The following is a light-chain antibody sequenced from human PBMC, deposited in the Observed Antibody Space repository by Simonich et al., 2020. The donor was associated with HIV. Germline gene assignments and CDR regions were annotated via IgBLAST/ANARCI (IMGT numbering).Light chain of an antibody. Sequence: SYVLTQPPSVSVAPGKTARLTCGGNNIGSKSVTWYQQKPGQAPVLVVYDASARPSGIPERFSGSNSGNTATLTISRVEAGDEADYYCQVWDSSSDHWVFGGGTKLTVL. J-gene: IGLJ3*02. CDR2: DAS. CDR1: NIGSKS. V-gene: IGLV3-21*03. CDR3: QVWDSSSDHWV.